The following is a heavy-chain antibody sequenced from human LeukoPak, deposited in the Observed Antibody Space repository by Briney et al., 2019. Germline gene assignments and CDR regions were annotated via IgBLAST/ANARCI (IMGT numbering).Heavy chain of an antibody. CDR3: ATGLTGSCKDY. CDR2: LDPEDGEA. Sequence: ASVKISCKVSGYTLTELSMHWVRQAPGKGLEWMGGLDPEDGEAIYAQKFQGRVTMTEDTSTDTAYMELSSLRSEDTAVYYCATGLTGSCKDYWGQGTLVTVSS. V-gene: IGHV1-24*01. J-gene: IGHJ4*02. CDR1: GYTLTELS. D-gene: IGHD1-26*01.